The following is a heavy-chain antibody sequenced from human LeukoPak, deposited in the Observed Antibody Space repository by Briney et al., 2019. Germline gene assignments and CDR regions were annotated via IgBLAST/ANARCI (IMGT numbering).Heavy chain of an antibody. J-gene: IGHJ4*02. V-gene: IGHV1-24*01. D-gene: IGHD3-22*01. CDR2: FDSEDGET. CDR3: ATVGANYYDSSGYPYFDY. CDR1: GYTLTELS. Sequence: ASVKVSCKVSGYTLTELSMHWVRQAPGKGLEWMGGFDSEDGETIYAQKFQGRVTMTEDTSTDTAYMELSSLRSEDTAVYYCATVGANYYDSSGYPYFDYWGQGTLVTVSS.